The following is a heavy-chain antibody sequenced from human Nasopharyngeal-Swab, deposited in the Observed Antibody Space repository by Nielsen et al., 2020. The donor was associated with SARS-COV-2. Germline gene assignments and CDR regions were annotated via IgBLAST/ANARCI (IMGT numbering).Heavy chain of an antibody. D-gene: IGHD3-3*02. J-gene: IGHJ2*01. CDR1: GYTFTSYY. Sequence: ASVKVSCKASGYTFTSYYIHWVRQAPGQGLEWMGIINPSGGSTTYAQKFQGRVTMTRDTSTSTVYMELSSLRSEDTAVYYCARTFSRSYWYFDLWGRGTLATVSS. V-gene: IGHV1-46*01. CDR2: INPSGGST. CDR3: ARTFSRSYWYFDL.